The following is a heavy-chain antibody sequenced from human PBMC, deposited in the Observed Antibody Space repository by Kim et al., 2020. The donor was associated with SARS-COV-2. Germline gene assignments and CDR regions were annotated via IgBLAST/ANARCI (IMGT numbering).Heavy chain of an antibody. V-gene: IGHV3-30*18. CDR2: ISYDGDDK. Sequence: GGSLRLSCATSGFTFSTYGIHWVRQAPGKGLEWVAVISYDGDDKYYADSVKGRFTIPRDNSKNTLYLQMNSLRADDTAVYYCAKGRWYGDYASDYWGQGTLVTVSS. CDR3: AKGRWYGDYASDY. D-gene: IGHD4-17*01. J-gene: IGHJ4*02. CDR1: GFTFSTYG.